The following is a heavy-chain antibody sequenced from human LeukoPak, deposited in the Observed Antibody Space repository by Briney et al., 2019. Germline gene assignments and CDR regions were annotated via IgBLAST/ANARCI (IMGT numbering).Heavy chain of an antibody. V-gene: IGHV4-30-4*08. D-gene: IGHD2-2*01. CDR2: IYYSGST. Sequence: SETLSLTCTVSGDSISSGDYYWSWIRQPPGKGLEWIGYIYYSGSTYYNPSLKSRVTISVDTSKNQFSLKLSSVTAADTAVYYCARMRDVVVPAALDCWGQGTLVTVSS. J-gene: IGHJ4*02. CDR3: ARMRDVVVPAALDC. CDR1: GDSISSGDYY.